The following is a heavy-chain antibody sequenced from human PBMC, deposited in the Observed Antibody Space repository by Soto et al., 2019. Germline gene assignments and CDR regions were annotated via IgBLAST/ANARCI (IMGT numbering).Heavy chain of an antibody. Sequence: QVQLQESGPGLVKPSRTLSFTCTVSGGSISGGPYYWSWIRQPPGQGLEWIGYIYFSGSTYYNPSLKSRVIISVDTSKNQFSLRLSSVTAADTAVYYCARGDWPTQMDVWGQGTTVTVSS. V-gene: IGHV4-31*03. CDR1: GGSISGGPYY. D-gene: IGHD2-21*01. J-gene: IGHJ6*02. CDR3: ARGDWPTQMDV. CDR2: IYFSGST.